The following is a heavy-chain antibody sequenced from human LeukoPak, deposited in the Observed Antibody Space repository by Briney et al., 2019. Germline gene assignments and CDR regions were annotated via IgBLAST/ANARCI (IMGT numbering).Heavy chain of an antibody. D-gene: IGHD3-22*01. J-gene: IGHJ5*02. V-gene: IGHV3-66*01. Sequence: GGSLRLSCAASGFTFSITYMAWVRQAPGKGLEWVSVIYGGGDAYYADSVKGRLTIARDNSKNTLYLQMNSLRAEDTAVYYCAKTYDSSGYYYLGWFDPWGQGTLVTVSS. CDR2: IYGGGDA. CDR3: AKTYDSSGYYYLGWFDP. CDR1: GFTFSITY.